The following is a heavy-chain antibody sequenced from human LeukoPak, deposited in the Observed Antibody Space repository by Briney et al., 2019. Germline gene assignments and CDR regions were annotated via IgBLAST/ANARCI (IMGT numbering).Heavy chain of an antibody. CDR3: ARWGCSSGTFFHLDY. CDR1: SGSISGYY. V-gene: IGHV4-59*01. J-gene: IGHJ4*02. D-gene: IGHD6-19*01. CDR2: IYYTGKP. Sequence: SETLSLTYTVSSGSISGYYWGWIRQPPGGTLEYIGHIYYTGKPDYNPSLKSRVTMSVDTSKNQFSLRLSSVTAADTAVYYCARWGCSSGTFFHLDYWGQGTLVTVSS.